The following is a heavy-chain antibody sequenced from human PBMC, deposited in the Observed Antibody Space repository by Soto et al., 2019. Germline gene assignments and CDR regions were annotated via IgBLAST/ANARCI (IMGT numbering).Heavy chain of an antibody. J-gene: IGHJ6*03. CDR1: GGSISSGGYY. CDR2: IYYSGST. D-gene: IGHD3-16*02. Sequence: SETLSLTCTVSGGSISSGGYYWSWIRQHPGKGLEWIGYIYYSGSTYYNPSLKSRVTISVDTSKNQFSLKLSSVTAADTAVYYCARGITFGGVIALYYMDVWGKGTTVTVSS. CDR3: ARGITFGGVIALYYMDV. V-gene: IGHV4-31*03.